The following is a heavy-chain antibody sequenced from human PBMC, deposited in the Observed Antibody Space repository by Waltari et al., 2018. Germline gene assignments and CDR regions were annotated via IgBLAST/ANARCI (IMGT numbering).Heavy chain of an antibody. CDR2: IYYSGST. Sequence: QVQLQESGPGLVKLSQTLSLTCCVSGGSISSGDYLWSWISQTPGKGLGWIGYIYYSGSTYYNPSLKSRVTISVDTSKNQFSLKLSSVTAADTAVYYCAREPWRFLEWSRFDPWGQGTLVTVSS. D-gene: IGHD3-3*01. J-gene: IGHJ5*02. CDR1: GGSISSGDYL. V-gene: IGHV4-30-4*08. CDR3: AREPWRFLEWSRFDP.